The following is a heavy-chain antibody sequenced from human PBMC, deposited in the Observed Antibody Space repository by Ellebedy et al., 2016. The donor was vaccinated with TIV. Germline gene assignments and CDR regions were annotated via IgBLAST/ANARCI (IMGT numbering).Heavy chain of an antibody. CDR3: ARDIDIGSSRAAGY. Sequence: GGSLRLSCAASGFRFSSYAMHWVRQAPGRGLEWVAVIRSDGTSSFYAESVQGRATTSRDNSKNTLSLQLNSLTTGDTAVYYCARDIDIGSSRAAGYWGQGTLVTVSS. CDR2: IRSDGTSS. J-gene: IGHJ4*02. D-gene: IGHD2-2*01. CDR1: GFRFSSYA. V-gene: IGHV3-30*04.